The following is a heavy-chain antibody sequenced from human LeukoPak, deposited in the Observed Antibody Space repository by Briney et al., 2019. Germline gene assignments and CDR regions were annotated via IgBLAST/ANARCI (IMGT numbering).Heavy chain of an antibody. CDR1: GGSFSGYY. CDR2: INHSGST. J-gene: IGHJ6*03. Sequence: SETLSLTCAVYGGSFSGYYWSWIRQPPGKGLEWIGEINHSGSTNYNPSLKSRVTISVDTSKNQFSLKLSSVTAADTAVYYCARGLPPYYYYMDVWGKGTTVTISS. CDR3: ARGLPPYYYYMDV. V-gene: IGHV4-34*01.